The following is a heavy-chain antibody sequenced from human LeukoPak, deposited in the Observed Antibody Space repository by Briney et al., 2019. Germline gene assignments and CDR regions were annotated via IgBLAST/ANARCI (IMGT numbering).Heavy chain of an antibody. Sequence: SVKVSCKASGGTFSSYAISWVRQAPGQGLEWMGRIIPILGIANYAQKFQGRVTITADKSTSTAYMELSSLRSEDTAVYYCARDWAATMRNLYYFDYWGQGTLVTVSS. V-gene: IGHV1-69*04. CDR2: IIPILGIA. CDR3: ARDWAATMRNLYYFDY. D-gene: IGHD5-24*01. J-gene: IGHJ4*02. CDR1: GGTFSSYA.